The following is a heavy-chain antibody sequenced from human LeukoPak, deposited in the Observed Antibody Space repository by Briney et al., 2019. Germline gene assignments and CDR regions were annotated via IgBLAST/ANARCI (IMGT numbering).Heavy chain of an antibody. CDR1: GFTFSSYA. Sequence: PGGSLRLSCAASGFTFSSYAMSWVRQAPGKGLEWVSAISGSGGSTYYADSVKGRFTISRDNSKNTLYLQMNSLRAEDTAVYYCAKQTYYYDSSGYYYWGQGTLVTVSS. V-gene: IGHV3-23*01. D-gene: IGHD3-22*01. J-gene: IGHJ4*02. CDR3: AKQTYYYDSSGYYY. CDR2: ISGSGGST.